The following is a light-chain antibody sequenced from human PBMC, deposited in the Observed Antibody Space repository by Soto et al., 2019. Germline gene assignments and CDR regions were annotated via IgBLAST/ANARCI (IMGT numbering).Light chain of an antibody. CDR2: DVS. Sequence: QSALTQPASVSGSPGQSITISCTGTSSDVGGYNYVSWYQQHPGKAPKLMIYDVSKRPSGVSNRFSGSKSANTASLTISGLQAEDEADYYCSSYTSSSTLVFGGGTKLTVL. J-gene: IGLJ2*01. CDR3: SSYTSSSTLV. V-gene: IGLV2-14*01. CDR1: SSDVGGYNY.